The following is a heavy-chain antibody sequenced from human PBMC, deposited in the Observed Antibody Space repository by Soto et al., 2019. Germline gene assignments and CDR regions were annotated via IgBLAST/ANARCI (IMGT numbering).Heavy chain of an antibody. CDR3: AREGYNFGPFDY. Sequence: TQSVTYTVADGTLSNYYWRCILRPPGMGLEWIASISYSGTTNYNSSLKSRVTISIDTSKNQFSLKFNSVTAADTAVYYCAREGYNFGPFDYWGQGALVTVSS. D-gene: IGHD5-18*01. V-gene: IGHV4-59*01. CDR2: ISYSGTT. J-gene: IGHJ4*02. CDR1: DGTLSNYY.